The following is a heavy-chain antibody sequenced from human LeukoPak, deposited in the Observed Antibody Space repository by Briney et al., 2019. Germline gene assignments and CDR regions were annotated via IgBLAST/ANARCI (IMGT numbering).Heavy chain of an antibody. CDR3: AREYNWNVLDY. D-gene: IGHD1-1*01. CDR1: GGSISSSTYY. CDR2: IYYSGNT. J-gene: IGHJ4*02. V-gene: IGHV4-39*02. Sequence: SETLSLTCAVSGGSISSSTYYWGWIRQPPGKGLEWIGSIYYSGNTYYTNPSLKSRVTMSVDTSKNQFSLKLSSVTAADTAVYYCAREYNWNVLDYWGQGTLVTVSS.